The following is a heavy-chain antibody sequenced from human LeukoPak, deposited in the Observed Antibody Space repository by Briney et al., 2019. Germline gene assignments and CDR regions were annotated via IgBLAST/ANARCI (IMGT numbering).Heavy chain of an antibody. J-gene: IGHJ4*02. CDR3: ARAPRGYCSGGSCSYFDY. D-gene: IGHD2-15*01. Sequence: KPSETLSLTCTVSGGSISSSSYYWGWIRQPPGKGLEWIGSIYYSVSTYYNPSLKSRVTISVDTSKNQFSLKLSSVTAADTAVYYCARAPRGYCSGGSCSYFDYWGQGTLVTVSS. CDR2: IYYSVST. V-gene: IGHV4-39*01. CDR1: GGSISSSSYY.